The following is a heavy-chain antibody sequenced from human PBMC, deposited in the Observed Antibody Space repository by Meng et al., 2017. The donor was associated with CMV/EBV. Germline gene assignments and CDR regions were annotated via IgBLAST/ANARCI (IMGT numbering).Heavy chain of an antibody. V-gene: IGHV1-69*05. CDR2: IIPIFGTA. CDR3: ARGTSSRIGWFDP. Sequence: SVKVSCKASGGTFSSYAISWVRQAPGQGLEWMGGIIPIFGTANYAQKFQGRVTITTDESTSTAYMERSSLRSEDTAVYYCARGTSSRIGWFDPWGQGTLVTVSS. J-gene: IGHJ5*02. D-gene: IGHD2-2*01. CDR1: GGTFSSYA.